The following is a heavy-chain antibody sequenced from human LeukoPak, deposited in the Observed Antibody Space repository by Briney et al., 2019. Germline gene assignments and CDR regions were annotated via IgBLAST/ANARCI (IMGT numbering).Heavy chain of an antibody. D-gene: IGHD2-21*02. V-gene: IGHV4-59*12. CDR3: ARMAYCGGDCYFAPMQFDY. Sequence: SETLSLTCTVPGGSISSYYWSRIRQPPGKGLERIGYIYYSGSTNYNPSLKSRVTISVDTSKNQFSLKLSSVTAADTAVYYCARMAYCGGDCYFAPMQFDYWGQGTLVTVSS. CDR1: GGSISSYY. CDR2: IYYSGST. J-gene: IGHJ4*02.